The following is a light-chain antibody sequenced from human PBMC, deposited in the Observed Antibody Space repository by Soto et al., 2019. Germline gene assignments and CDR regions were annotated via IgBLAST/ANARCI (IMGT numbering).Light chain of an antibody. Sequence: DIVMTQSPDSLAVSLGERATINCKSSQSVLSSSNNKNFLAWLQQKPGQPPKLLIYWASTRESGVPDRFSGSGSGTYFTLTSSSLQAEDVAVYYCQQYYGSPITFGQGTRLEIK. J-gene: IGKJ5*01. CDR2: WAS. CDR1: QSVLSSSNNKNF. V-gene: IGKV4-1*01. CDR3: QQYYGSPIT.